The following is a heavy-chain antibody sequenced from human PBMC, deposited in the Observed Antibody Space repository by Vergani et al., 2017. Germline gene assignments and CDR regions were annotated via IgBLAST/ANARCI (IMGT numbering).Heavy chain of an antibody. D-gene: IGHD1-14*01. V-gene: IGHV1-69*08. CDR2: IIPILGIA. CDR1: GGTFSSYT. CDR3: ARDRDATKPRKGYYYYGMDV. Sequence: QVQLVQSGAEVKKPGSSVKVSCKASGGTFSSYTISWVRQAPGQGLEWMGRIIPILGIANYAQKFQGRVTITADKSTSTAYMERSSLRSEDTAVYYCARDRDATKPRKGYYYYGMDVWGQGTTVTVSS. J-gene: IGHJ6*02.